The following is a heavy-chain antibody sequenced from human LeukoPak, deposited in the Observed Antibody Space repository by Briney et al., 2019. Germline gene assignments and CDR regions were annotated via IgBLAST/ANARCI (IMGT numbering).Heavy chain of an antibody. CDR3: ARDWASLYYMVREYYFDY. V-gene: IGHV1-18*01. CDR1: GGTFSSYA. CDR2: ISAYNGNT. D-gene: IGHD3-10*01. Sequence: GASVKVSCKASGGTFSSYAISWVRQAPGQGLEWMGWISAYNGNTNYAQKLQGRVTMTTDTSTSTAYMELRSLRSDDTAVYYCARDWASLYYMVREYYFDYWGQGTLVTVSS. J-gene: IGHJ4*02.